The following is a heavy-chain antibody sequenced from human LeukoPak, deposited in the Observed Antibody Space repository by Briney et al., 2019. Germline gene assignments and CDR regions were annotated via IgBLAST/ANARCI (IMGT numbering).Heavy chain of an antibody. J-gene: IGHJ4*02. CDR1: GYTFTSY. CDR3: ARVNRATMVRGVLDY. V-gene: IGHV1-46*01. D-gene: IGHD3-10*01. CDR2: INPSGGST. Sequence: ASVKVSCKASGYTFTSYMHWVRQAPGQGLEWMGIINPSGGSTSYAQKFQGRVTMTRDTSTSTVYMELSSLRSEDTAVYYCARVNRATMVRGVLDYWGQGTLVTVSS.